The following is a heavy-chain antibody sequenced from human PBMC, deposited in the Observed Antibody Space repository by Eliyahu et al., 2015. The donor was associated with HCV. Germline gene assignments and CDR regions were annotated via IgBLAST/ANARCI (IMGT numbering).Heavy chain of an antibody. D-gene: IGHD3-22*01. J-gene: IGHJ6*02. CDR1: GYSFTSYX. CDR3: ASPIYARDSSGYYKYYYYGMDV. V-gene: IGHV5-10-1*03. CDR2: IDPSDSYT. Sequence: EVQLVQSGAEXKKPGESLRISCKGXGYSFTSYXXXWVRQMPGKGLEWMGRIDPSDSYTNYSPSFQGHVTISADKSISTAYLQWSSLKASDTAMYYCASPIYARDSSGYYKYYYYGMDVWGQGTTVTVSS.